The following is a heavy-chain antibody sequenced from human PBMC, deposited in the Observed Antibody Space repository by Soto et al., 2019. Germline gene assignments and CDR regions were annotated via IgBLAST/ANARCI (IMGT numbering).Heavy chain of an antibody. CDR3: ATISCGWSEHYYFVY. CDR2: IIPIFGTA. V-gene: IGHV1-69*13. Sequence: GASVKVSCKASGGTFSSYAISWVRQAPGQGLEWMGGIIPIFGTANYAQKSQGRVTITADESTSTAYMELSSLRSEDTAVYYCATISCGWSEHYYFVYWGQGTLVTVSS. CDR1: GGTFSSYA. D-gene: IGHD6-19*01. J-gene: IGHJ4*02.